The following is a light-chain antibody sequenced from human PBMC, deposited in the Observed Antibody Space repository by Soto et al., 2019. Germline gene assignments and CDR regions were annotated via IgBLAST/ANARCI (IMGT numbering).Light chain of an antibody. CDR2: GAS. CDR1: QSVSSN. CDR3: QQTYSPPWT. J-gene: IGKJ1*01. Sequence: EIVMTQSPATLSVSPGERATLSCRASQSVSSNLAWYQQKPGQAPRLLIYGASTRATGIPARFSGSGSGTEFTLTITRLQAEDFATYYCQQTYSPPWTFGQGTKVDIK. V-gene: IGKV3-15*01.